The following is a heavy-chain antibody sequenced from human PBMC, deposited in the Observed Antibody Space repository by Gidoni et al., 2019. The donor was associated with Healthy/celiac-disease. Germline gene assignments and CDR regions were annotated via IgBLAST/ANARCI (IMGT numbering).Heavy chain of an antibody. CDR2: ISGSGGST. Sequence: EVQLVESGGGLVQPGGSLRLSWAASGLPFRSYAMSWVRQAPGKGLEWVSAISGSGGSTYYADSVKGRFTISRDNSKNTLYLQMNSLRAEDTAVYYCAKDLIAVAGTSYYFDYWGQGTLVTVSS. V-gene: IGHV3-23*04. CDR3: AKDLIAVAGTSYYFDY. CDR1: GLPFRSYA. J-gene: IGHJ4*02. D-gene: IGHD6-19*01.